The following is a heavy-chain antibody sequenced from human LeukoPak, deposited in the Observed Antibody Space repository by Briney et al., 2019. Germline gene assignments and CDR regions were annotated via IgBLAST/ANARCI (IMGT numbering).Heavy chain of an antibody. CDR3: ARPVAYCGGDCYFSWFDP. D-gene: IGHD2-21*02. Sequence: TSETLSLTCTVSGYSISSGCYWGWIRQPPGKGLEWIGSIYHSGSTYYNPSLKSRVTISVDTSKNQFSLKLSSVTAADTAVYYCARPVAYCGGDCYFSWFDPWGQGTLVTVSS. V-gene: IGHV4-38-2*02. CDR2: IYHSGST. J-gene: IGHJ5*02. CDR1: GYSISSGCY.